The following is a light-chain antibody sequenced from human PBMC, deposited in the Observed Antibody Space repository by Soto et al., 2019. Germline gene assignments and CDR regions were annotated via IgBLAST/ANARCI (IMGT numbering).Light chain of an antibody. J-gene: IGKJ2*02. V-gene: IGKV1-5*03. Sequence: DIQMRQSPSTLSASVGDKVTITCRASHNIINWLAWYQQKPGKGPKLLIYKASSLESGVPSRFSGSGSGTEFPLTISSLQPDDFATYYCQQCHPYTPPWTFGQGTKLEIK. CDR1: HNIINW. CDR3: QQCHPYTPPWT. CDR2: KAS.